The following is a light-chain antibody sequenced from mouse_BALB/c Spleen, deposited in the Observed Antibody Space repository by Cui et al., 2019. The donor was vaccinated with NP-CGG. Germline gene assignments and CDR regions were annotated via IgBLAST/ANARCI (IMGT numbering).Light chain of an antibody. CDR3: ALWYSNHWV. Sequence: QAVVTQDSDLTTSPGETVTLTCRSSTGAVTTSNYDNWVQEKPDHLFTGLIGGTHNRAPGVPARFSGSLIGDKAALTITGAQTEDEAIYFCALWYSNHWVFGGGTKLTVL. V-gene: IGLV1*01. CDR2: GTH. CDR1: TGAVTTSNY. J-gene: IGLJ1*01.